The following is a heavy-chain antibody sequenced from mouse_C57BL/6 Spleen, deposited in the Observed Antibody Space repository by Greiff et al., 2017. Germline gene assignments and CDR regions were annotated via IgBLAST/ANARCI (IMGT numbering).Heavy chain of an antibody. J-gene: IGHJ2*01. CDR3: ARYGLYGSPYYFDY. CDR1: GFTFTDYY. V-gene: IGHV7-3*01. D-gene: IGHD1-1*01. CDR2: IRNKANGYTT. Sequence: EVKLVESGGGLVQPGGSLSLSCAASGFTFTDYYMSWVRQPPGKALEWLGFIRNKANGYTTEYSASVKGRFTISRDNSQSILYLQMNALRAEDSATYYCARYGLYGSPYYFDYWGQGTTLTVSS.